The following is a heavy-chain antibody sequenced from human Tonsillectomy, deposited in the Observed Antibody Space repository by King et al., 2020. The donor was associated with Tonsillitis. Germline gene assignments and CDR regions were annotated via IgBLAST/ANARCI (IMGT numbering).Heavy chain of an antibody. CDR1: GYSISSGYY. V-gene: IGHV4-38-2*02. CDR3: AGDRYDFWSGYCPDY. Sequence: QLQESGPGLVKPSETLSLTCTVSGYSISSGYYWGWIRQPPGKGLEWIGSIYHSGSTYYNPSLKSRVTISVDTSKNQFSLKLSSVTAADTAVYYRAGDRYDFWSGYCPDYWGQGTLVTVSS. CDR2: IYHSGST. D-gene: IGHD3-3*01. J-gene: IGHJ4*02.